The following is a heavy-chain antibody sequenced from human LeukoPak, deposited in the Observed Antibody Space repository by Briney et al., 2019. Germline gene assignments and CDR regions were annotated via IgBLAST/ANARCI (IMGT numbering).Heavy chain of an antibody. J-gene: IGHJ4*02. Sequence: ASVKVSCKASGYTFTGYYMHWVRQAPGQGLEWMGWINPNSGGTNYAQKFQGWVTMTRDTSISTAYMELSRLRSDDTAVYYCARERTAGPVRKYYFDYWGQGTLVTVSS. CDR2: INPNSGGT. D-gene: IGHD1-1*01. CDR1: GYTFTGYY. CDR3: ARERTAGPVRKYYFDY. V-gene: IGHV1-2*04.